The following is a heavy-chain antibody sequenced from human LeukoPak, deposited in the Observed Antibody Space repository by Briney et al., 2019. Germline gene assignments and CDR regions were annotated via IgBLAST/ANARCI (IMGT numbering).Heavy chain of an antibody. CDR3: ALRITRHRYFQH. J-gene: IGHJ1*01. D-gene: IGHD6-6*01. CDR2: INPSGGGT. V-gene: IGHV1-46*01. Sequence: ASVKVSCKASGYTFTSNYIHWVRQAPGQGLEWMGIINPSGGGTSYAQKFQGRVTMTRDTSTSTVYMELSSLRSEDTAVYYCALRITRHRYFQHWGQGTLVTVSS. CDR1: GYTFTSNY.